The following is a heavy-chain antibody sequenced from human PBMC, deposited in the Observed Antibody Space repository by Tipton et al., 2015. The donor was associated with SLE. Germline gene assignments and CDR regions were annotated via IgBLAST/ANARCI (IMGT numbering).Heavy chain of an antibody. J-gene: IGHJ4*02. CDR2: IYTSGST. V-gene: IGHV4-61*02. Sequence: LRLSCTVSGGSISSGSYYWSWIRQPAGKGLEWIGRIYTSGSTNYNPSLKSRVTISVDTSKNQFSLKRSFVTAADTAVYYCARDLAYCSSTSCFDYFDYWGQGTLVTVSS. CDR3: ARDLAYCSSTSCFDYFDY. CDR1: GGSISSGSYY. D-gene: IGHD2-2*01.